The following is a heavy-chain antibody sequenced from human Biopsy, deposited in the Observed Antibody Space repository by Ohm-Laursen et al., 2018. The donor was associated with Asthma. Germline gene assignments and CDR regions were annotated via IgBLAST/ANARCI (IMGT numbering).Heavy chain of an antibody. CDR1: GGMFGNYA. Sequence: SSVKVSCNASGGMFGNYAISWVRQAPGLGLEWMGGISPIFGSSNYAQRFQGRVTITADIFTRTVYMELCGLRFEDTAVYYCARGYSGSDRIVYYYSGMEVWGQGTTVTVSS. D-gene: IGHD5-12*01. CDR3: ARGYSGSDRIVYYYSGMEV. V-gene: IGHV1-69*06. CDR2: ISPIFGSS. J-gene: IGHJ6*02.